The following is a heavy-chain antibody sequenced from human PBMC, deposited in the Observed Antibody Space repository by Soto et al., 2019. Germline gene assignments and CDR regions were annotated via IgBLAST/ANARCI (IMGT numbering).Heavy chain of an antibody. J-gene: IGHJ5*02. CDR2: INSDGSST. D-gene: IGHD4-17*01. Sequence: EVQLVESGGGLVQPGGSLRLSCAASGFTFSSYWMHWVRQAPGKGLVWVSRINSDGSSTSYADSVKGRFTISRDNAKNTLYLQMNSLRAEDTAVYYCARDLTTTVVTLSGGGPLGWFDPWGQGTLVTVSP. CDR1: GFTFSSYW. V-gene: IGHV3-74*01. CDR3: ARDLTTTVVTLSGGGPLGWFDP.